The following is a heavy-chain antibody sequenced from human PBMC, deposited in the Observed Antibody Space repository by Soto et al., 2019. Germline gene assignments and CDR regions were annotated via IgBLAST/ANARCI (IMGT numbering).Heavy chain of an antibody. D-gene: IGHD3-3*01. CDR3: ARERGGITIFGVTLCMDV. V-gene: IGHV1-3*01. J-gene: IGHJ6*02. CDR2: ISGGNGNT. Sequence: HDRIVQSGAEVRKPGASVKVSCKAAGYSFTGYAFHWVRQAPGQGLEWMGWISGGNGNTKYSQRFQDRGTFTRDTSASTAYMELSSLRSEDTAVYFCARERGGITIFGVTLCMDVWGPGTTVTVSS. CDR1: GYSFTGYA.